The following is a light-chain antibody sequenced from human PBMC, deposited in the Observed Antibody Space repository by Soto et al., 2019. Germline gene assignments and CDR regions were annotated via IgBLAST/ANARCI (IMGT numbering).Light chain of an antibody. V-gene: IGKV3-11*01. J-gene: IGKJ4*01. Sequence: EIVMTQSPATLSVSPGERATLSCRASQSVRNNYLAWYQQKPGQAPRLLIYDASNRATGIPARFSGSGSGTDFTLTISSLEPEDFAVYYCQQRSNWPTLTFGGGTKVDIK. CDR1: QSVRNNY. CDR2: DAS. CDR3: QQRSNWPTLT.